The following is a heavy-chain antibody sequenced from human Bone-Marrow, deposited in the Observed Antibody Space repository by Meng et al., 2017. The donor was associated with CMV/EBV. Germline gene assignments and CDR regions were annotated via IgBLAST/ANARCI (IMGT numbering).Heavy chain of an antibody. J-gene: IGHJ4*02. Sequence: CAASGFTFSSYAMHCVRQAPGKGLEWVAVISYDGSNKYYADSVKGRFTISRDNSKNTLYLQMNSLRVEDTAVYYCARGGMVRGVIHYWGQGTLVTVSS. CDR3: ARGGMVRGVIHY. D-gene: IGHD3-10*01. CDR1: GFTFSSYA. V-gene: IGHV3-30*04. CDR2: ISYDGSNK.